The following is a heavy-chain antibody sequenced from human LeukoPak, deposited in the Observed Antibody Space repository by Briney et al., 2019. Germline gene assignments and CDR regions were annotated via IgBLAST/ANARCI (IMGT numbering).Heavy chain of an antibody. CDR3: ARARYCTNGVCRHYDY. V-gene: IGHV4-34*01. D-gene: IGHD2-8*01. CDR2: INHSGST. CDR1: GGSFSGYY. J-gene: IGHJ4*02. Sequence: SETLSLTCAVYGGSFSGYYWSWIRQPPGKGLEWIGEINHSGSTNYNPSLKSRVTISVDTSKNQFSPKLSSVTAADTAVYYCARARYCTNGVCRHYDYWGQGTLVTVSS.